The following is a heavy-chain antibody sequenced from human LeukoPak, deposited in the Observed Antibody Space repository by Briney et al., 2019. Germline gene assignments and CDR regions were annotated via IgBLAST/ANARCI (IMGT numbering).Heavy chain of an antibody. CDR2: IYTSGST. V-gene: IGHV4-4*07. CDR3: ARESYDSSGYYRDY. CDR1: GGSISSYY. D-gene: IGHD3-22*01. J-gene: IGHJ4*02. Sequence: SETLSLTCTVSGGSISSYYWSWIRQPAGKGLEWIGRIYTSGSTNYNPSLKSRVTMSVDTSKNQFSLKLSSVTPADTAVYYCARESYDSSGYYRDYWGQGTLVTVSS.